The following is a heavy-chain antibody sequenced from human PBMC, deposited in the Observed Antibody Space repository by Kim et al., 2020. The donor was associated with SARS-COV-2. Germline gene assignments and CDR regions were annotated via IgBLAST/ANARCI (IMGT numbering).Heavy chain of an antibody. D-gene: IGHD6-19*01. J-gene: IGHJ5*02. V-gene: IGHV3-23*01. CDR3: AKVVVIAVAGANWFDP. Sequence: SVKGRFTISRDKSKNTLYLQMNSLRAEDTAVYYCAKVVVIAVAGANWFDPWGQGTLVTVSS.